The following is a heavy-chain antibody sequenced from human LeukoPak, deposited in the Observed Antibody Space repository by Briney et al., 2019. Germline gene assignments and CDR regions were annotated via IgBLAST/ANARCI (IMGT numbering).Heavy chain of an antibody. Sequence: ASVKVSCKPSGYTFTGYYMHWVRQAPGQGLEWMGRINPNSGGTNYAQKFQGRVTMTRDTSISTAYIELSSLRFDDTAVYYCATPPECSSGSCLSYWGQGTLVTVSS. J-gene: IGHJ4*02. CDR3: ATPPECSSGSCLSY. CDR1: GYTFTGYY. D-gene: IGHD2-15*01. V-gene: IGHV1-2*06. CDR2: INPNSGGT.